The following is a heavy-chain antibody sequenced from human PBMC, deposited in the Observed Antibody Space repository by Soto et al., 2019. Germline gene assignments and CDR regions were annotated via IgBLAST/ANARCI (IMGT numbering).Heavy chain of an antibody. CDR3: ARASSRSNTMIVVGAFDY. D-gene: IGHD3-22*01. V-gene: IGHV1-2*04. CDR1: GYTFTGYY. CDR2: INPNSGGT. Sequence: QVQLVQSGAEVKKPGASVKVSCKASGYTFTGYYMHWVRQAPGQGLEWMGWINPNSGGTNYAQKFQGWVTMTRDTSISTAYMELSRLRSDDTAVYYCARASSRSNTMIVVGAFDYWGQGTLVTVSS. J-gene: IGHJ4*02.